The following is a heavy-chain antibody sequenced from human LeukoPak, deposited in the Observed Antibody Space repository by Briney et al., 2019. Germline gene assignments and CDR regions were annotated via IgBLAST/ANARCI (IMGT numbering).Heavy chain of an antibody. Sequence: SETLSLTCTVSGGSISSYYWSWIRQPPGKGLEWIGYIYYSGSTNYNPSLKSRVTISVDTSKNQFSLKLSSVTAADTAVYYCARQMNWAPWWYFDLWGRGTLVTVSS. D-gene: IGHD7-27*01. CDR2: IYYSGST. CDR1: GGSISSYY. J-gene: IGHJ2*01. V-gene: IGHV4-59*08. CDR3: ARQMNWAPWWYFDL.